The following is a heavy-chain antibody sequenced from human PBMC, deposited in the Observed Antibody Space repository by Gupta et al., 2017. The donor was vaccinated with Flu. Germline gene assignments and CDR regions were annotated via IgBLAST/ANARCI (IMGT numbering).Heavy chain of an antibody. CDR3: ARDLGLSKAHFDY. Sequence: VQLVESGGGLVQPGGSLRLACEASSFSVTTNFMNWVRQAPGKGLEWVSSVYSDGRTNYADSVKGRFTIARDKSKNTMYRQMNSLRAEDTAVYYGARDLGLSKAHFDYWGQGTLVIVSS. CDR2: VYSDGRT. D-gene: IGHD3-16*01. J-gene: IGHJ4*02. V-gene: IGHV3-66*01. CDR1: SFSVTTNF.